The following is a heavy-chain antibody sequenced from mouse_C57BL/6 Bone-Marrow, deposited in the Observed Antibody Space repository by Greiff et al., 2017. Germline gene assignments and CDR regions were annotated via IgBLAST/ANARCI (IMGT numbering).Heavy chain of an antibody. D-gene: IGHD2-3*01. CDR1: GYPFTSYW. CDR2: IDPSDSYT. V-gene: IGHV1-50*01. J-gene: IGHJ2*01. Sequence: VQLQQPGAELVKPGASVKLSCKASGYPFTSYWMQWVKQRPGQGLEWIGEIDPSDSYTNYNQQFKGKATLTVDTSSSTAYMQLSSLTSEDSAVYYCASDGYYDYWGQGTTLTVSS. CDR3: ASDGYYDY.